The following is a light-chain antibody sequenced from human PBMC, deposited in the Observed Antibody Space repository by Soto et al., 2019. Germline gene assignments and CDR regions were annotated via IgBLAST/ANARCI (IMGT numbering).Light chain of an antibody. Sequence: DIQMTQSPSTLSTSVGARVTITCRASQSVSYWLAWYQQKPGKGPNLLIYDASILASGVPSRFSGGGFGTEFTLTISSLQPDDSAIYYCQHYNTYSNTFGPGTKVEIK. V-gene: IGKV1-5*01. CDR2: DAS. CDR1: QSVSYW. CDR3: QHYNTYSNT. J-gene: IGKJ3*01.